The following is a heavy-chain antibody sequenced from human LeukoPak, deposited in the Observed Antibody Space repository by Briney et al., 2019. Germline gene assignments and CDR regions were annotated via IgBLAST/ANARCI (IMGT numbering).Heavy chain of an antibody. CDR3: AGDRNSDWYSPLDY. D-gene: IGHD6-19*01. V-gene: IGHV3-23*01. Sequence: PGGSLRLFCVASGFTFTKCAMSWIRQAPGKGLEWVAIITATGDTAYYADSVKGRFTISRDNSRNTVYMQMDSLRAEDTAIYYCAGDRNSDWYSPLDYWGQGSQVTVSP. CDR2: ITATGDTA. CDR1: GFTFTKCA. J-gene: IGHJ4*02.